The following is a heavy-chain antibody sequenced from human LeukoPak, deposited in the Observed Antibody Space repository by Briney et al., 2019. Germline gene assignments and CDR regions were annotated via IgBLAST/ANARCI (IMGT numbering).Heavy chain of an antibody. Sequence: GGSLRLSCAASGFSFATYAMTWVRQAPGKGLGWVASLNLDGSDKYYVDSVKGRFTISRDNAKNSLYLQMDSLRVEDTAVYYCAKGKRYPDYWGQGTLVTVSS. V-gene: IGHV3-7*03. D-gene: IGHD1-1*01. CDR1: GFSFATYA. J-gene: IGHJ4*02. CDR3: AKGKRYPDY. CDR2: LNLDGSDK.